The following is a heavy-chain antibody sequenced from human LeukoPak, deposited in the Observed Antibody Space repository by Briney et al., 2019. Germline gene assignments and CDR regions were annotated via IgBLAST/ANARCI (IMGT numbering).Heavy chain of an antibody. D-gene: IGHD4-17*01. J-gene: IGHJ4*02. Sequence: SGTLSLACTVSGGSISSAAYYWSWIRQPAGKGLEWIGRIYTSGSINYNSSLKSRVTISLDTSKNQFSLKLSSVTAADTAVYYCAREREGPYGYLDYWGQGTLVTVSS. CDR1: GGSISSAAYY. CDR2: IYTSGSI. CDR3: AREREGPYGYLDY. V-gene: IGHV4-61*02.